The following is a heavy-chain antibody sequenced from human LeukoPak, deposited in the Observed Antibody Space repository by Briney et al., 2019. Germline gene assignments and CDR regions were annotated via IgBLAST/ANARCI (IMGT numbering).Heavy chain of an antibody. Sequence: PGGSLRLSCVASGFTFSSYWMHWVRQAPGKGLEWVLYISSSGSTIYYADSVKGRFTISRDSAKNSLYLQMNSLRVEDTAVYHCARISVSYYYGMDVWGQGTTVTVSS. CDR2: ISSSGSTI. J-gene: IGHJ6*02. CDR3: ARISVSYYYGMDV. CDR1: GFTFSSYW. V-gene: IGHV3-48*04.